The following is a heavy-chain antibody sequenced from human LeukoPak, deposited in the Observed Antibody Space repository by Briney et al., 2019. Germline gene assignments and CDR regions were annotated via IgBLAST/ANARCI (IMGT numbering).Heavy chain of an antibody. V-gene: IGHV4-4*02. J-gene: IGHJ4*02. Sequence: PSETLSLTCAVSGGSISRSNWWSWVRQPPGKGLEWTGEIYHSGSTNYNPSLKSRVTISVDKSKNQFSLKLSSVTAADTAVYYCARDAYESSGYSFDYWGQGTLVTVSS. CDR1: GGSISRSNW. CDR2: IYHSGST. CDR3: ARDAYESSGYSFDY. D-gene: IGHD3-22*01.